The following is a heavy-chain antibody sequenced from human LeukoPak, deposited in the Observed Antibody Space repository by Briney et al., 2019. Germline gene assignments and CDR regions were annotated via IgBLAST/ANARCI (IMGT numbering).Heavy chain of an antibody. Sequence: SETLSLTCTVSGDSINNPSYYWGWIRQPPRKGLEYIGAIYYSGSTHYNPSLNSRVTMSVDASENRFSLKVTSVTAADTAVYYCVRTTVSKEGWFVPWGQGILVTVSS. CDR2: IYYSGST. D-gene: IGHD4-11*01. J-gene: IGHJ5*02. V-gene: IGHV4-39*01. CDR1: GDSINNPSYY. CDR3: VRTTVSKEGWFVP.